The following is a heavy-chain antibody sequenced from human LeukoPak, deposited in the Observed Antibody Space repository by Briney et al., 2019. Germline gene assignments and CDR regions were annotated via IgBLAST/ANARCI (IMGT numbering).Heavy chain of an antibody. J-gene: IGHJ4*02. CDR2: IYYSEIT. D-gene: IGHD3-22*01. Sequence: SETLSLTCTVSGGSISSDYWSWIRQPPGKGLEWIGYIYYSEITNYISSLMSRVTISVDTSKNQFSLKLSSVTAADTAVYYCARLHYDSSGYYYFDYWGQGTLVTVSS. V-gene: IGHV4-59*08. CDR1: GGSISSDY. CDR3: ARLHYDSSGYYYFDY.